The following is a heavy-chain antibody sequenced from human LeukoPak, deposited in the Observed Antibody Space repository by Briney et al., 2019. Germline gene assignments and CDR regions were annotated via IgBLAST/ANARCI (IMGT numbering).Heavy chain of an antibody. CDR3: TRGRWSDT. Sequence: PGGSLRLSCAASGFSVSDNYMNWVRQAPGKGLEWVSVMYSGGSIYYGDSVKGRFTISRDNSKNTLYLQMNSLRVEDTAVYYCTRGRWSDTWGQGTLVTVSS. V-gene: IGHV3-53*01. J-gene: IGHJ5*02. CDR2: MYSGGSI. CDR1: GFSVSDNY.